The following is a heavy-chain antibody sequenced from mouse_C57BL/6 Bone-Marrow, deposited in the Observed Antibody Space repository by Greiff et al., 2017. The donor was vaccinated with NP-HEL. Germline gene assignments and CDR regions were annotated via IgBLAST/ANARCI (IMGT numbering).Heavy chain of an antibody. J-gene: IGHJ4*01. CDR1: GYTFTSYW. Sequence: QVQLQQPGAELVRPGTSVKLSCKASGYTFTSYWMHWVKQRPGQGLEWIGVIDPSDSYTNYNQKFKGKATVTVDTSSSTAYMQLSSLTSEDSAVYYCARFSNYRSDAMDYWGQGTSVTVSS. D-gene: IGHD2-5*01. CDR2: IDPSDSYT. V-gene: IGHV1-59*01. CDR3: ARFSNYRSDAMDY.